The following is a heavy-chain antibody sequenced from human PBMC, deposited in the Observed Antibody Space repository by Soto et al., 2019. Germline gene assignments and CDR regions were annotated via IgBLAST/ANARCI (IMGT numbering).Heavy chain of an antibody. D-gene: IGHD6-13*01. Sequence: PGGSLRLSCAASGFSFSTYWMSWVRQAPGKGLEWVANIKEDGSERYYVDSVEGRFTISRDNAKNSLYLQMNSLRSDDTAVYYCARDQGIAAAGVVPAFDIWGQGTMVTVSS. V-gene: IGHV3-7*03. CDR3: ARDQGIAAAGVVPAFDI. CDR1: GFSFSTYW. J-gene: IGHJ3*02. CDR2: IKEDGSER.